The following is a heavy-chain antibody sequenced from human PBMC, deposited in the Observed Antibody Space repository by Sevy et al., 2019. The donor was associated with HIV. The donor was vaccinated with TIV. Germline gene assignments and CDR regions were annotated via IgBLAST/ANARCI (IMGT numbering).Heavy chain of an antibody. CDR1: GFTFSSYG. V-gene: IGHV3-33*01. CDR3: ARDYDGGAAAGTLYFQH. Sequence: GGSLRLSCAASGFTFSSYGMHWVRQAPGKGLEWVAVIWYDGSNKYYADSVKGRFTISRDNSKNTLYLQMNSLRVEDTAVYYCARDYDGGAAAGTLYFQHWGQGTLVTVSS. D-gene: IGHD6-13*01. J-gene: IGHJ1*01. CDR2: IWYDGSNK.